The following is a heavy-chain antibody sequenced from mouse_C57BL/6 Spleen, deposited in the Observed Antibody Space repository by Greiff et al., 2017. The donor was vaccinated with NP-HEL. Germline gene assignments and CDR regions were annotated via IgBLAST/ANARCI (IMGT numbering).Heavy chain of an antibody. Sequence: EVQLQESGPGLVKPSQSLSLTCSVTGYSITSGYYWNWIRQFPGNKLEWMGYISYDGSNNYNPSLKNRISITRDTSKNQFFLKLNSVTTEDTATYYCARRRYDYDDYAMDYWGQGTSVTVSS. CDR2: ISYDGSN. D-gene: IGHD2-4*01. CDR3: ARRRYDYDDYAMDY. V-gene: IGHV3-6*01. J-gene: IGHJ4*01. CDR1: GYSITSGYY.